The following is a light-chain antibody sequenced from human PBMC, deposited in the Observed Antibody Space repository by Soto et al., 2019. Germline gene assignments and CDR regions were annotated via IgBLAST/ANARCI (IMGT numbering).Light chain of an antibody. Sequence: QSVLTQPASVSGSPGQSITISCTGTSSDTGSYNLVSWYQQHPGKAPKLIIYEDTKRPSGFSNRFSGSKSGNTASLTISWLQADDEADYYCCFYPGSNVVFGGGTKVTVL. J-gene: IGLJ2*01. CDR2: EDT. CDR3: CFYPGSNVV. V-gene: IGLV2-23*01. CDR1: SSDTGSYNL.